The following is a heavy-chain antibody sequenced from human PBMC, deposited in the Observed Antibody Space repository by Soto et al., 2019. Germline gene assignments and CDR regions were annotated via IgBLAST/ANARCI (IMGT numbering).Heavy chain of an antibody. V-gene: IGHV4-34*01. J-gene: IGHJ4*02. CDR2: INHSGST. CDR3: ARGRDIGITIFGVVTGSGSFDY. D-gene: IGHD3-3*01. Sequence: QVQLQQWGAGLLKPSETLSLTCAVYGGSFSGYYWSWIRQPPGKGLEWIGEINHSGSTNYNPSLKSRVTISVDTSKNQFSLKLSSVTAADTAVYYCARGRDIGITIFGVVTGSGSFDYWGQGTLVTVSS. CDR1: GGSFSGYY.